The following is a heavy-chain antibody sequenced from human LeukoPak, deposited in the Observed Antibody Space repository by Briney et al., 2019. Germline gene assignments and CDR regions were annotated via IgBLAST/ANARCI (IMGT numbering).Heavy chain of an antibody. Sequence: SETLSLTCAVYGGSFSGYYWSWIRQPQGKWLEWIGEINHSGSTNYNPSLKSRVTISVDTSKNQFSLKLSSVTAADTAVYYCARIAGWYYYDSSGYRYYYYMDVWGKGTTVTASS. J-gene: IGHJ6*03. CDR3: ARIAGWYYYDSSGYRYYYYMDV. V-gene: IGHV4-34*01. CDR1: GGSFSGYY. CDR2: INHSGST. D-gene: IGHD3-22*01.